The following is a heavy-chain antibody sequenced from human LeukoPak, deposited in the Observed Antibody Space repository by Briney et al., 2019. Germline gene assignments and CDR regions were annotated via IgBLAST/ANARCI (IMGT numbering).Heavy chain of an antibody. CDR1: GGSFSGYY. CDR3: ARGRRGITMVRGVTTTRNWFDP. J-gene: IGHJ5*02. D-gene: IGHD3-10*01. CDR2: INHSGNT. Sequence: PSETLSLTCAVYGGSFSGYYWSWIRQPPGKGLEWIGEINHSGNTNYNPSLKSRVIISVDASKNDFSLKLSSVTVADTAVYYCARGRRGITMVRGVTTTRNWFDPWGQGTLVTVSS. V-gene: IGHV4-34*01.